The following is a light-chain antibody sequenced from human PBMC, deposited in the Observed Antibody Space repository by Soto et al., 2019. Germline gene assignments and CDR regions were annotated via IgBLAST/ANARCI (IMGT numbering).Light chain of an antibody. CDR2: GTS. CDR1: QTIGSNH. CDR3: QQYVSWT. J-gene: IGKJ1*01. Sequence: EIVLTQSPGTLSVSPGERATLSCRASQTIGSNHLAWYQQKPGQAPSLLIYGTSSRATGIPDRFSGSGSGTDFTLTITRLEPAASAIYYCQQYVSWTFGQGTKVEIK. V-gene: IGKV3-20*01.